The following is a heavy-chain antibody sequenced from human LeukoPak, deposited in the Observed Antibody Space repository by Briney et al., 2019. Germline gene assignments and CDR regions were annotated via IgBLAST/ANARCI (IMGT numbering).Heavy chain of an antibody. CDR1: GLTFSSHW. CDR3: AKNKDIAAARAFDI. CDR2: ISWNSGSI. Sequence: GGSLRLSCAASGLTFSSHWMHWVRQAPGKGLEWVSGISWNSGSIGYADSVKGRFTISRDNAKNALYLQMNSLRVEDTALYYCAKNKDIAAARAFDIWGQGTMVTVSS. J-gene: IGHJ3*02. D-gene: IGHD6-13*01. V-gene: IGHV3-9*01.